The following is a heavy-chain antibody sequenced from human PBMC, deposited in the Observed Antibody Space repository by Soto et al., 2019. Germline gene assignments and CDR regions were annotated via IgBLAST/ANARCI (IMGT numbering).Heavy chain of an antibody. V-gene: IGHV1-2*02. CDR3: ARSFSSTYFHNKYAMDV. J-gene: IGHJ6*02. CDR2: INPTGGGT. Sequence: GASVKVSCKASGYTFTDYYIHWVRQAPGQGLEWMGWINPTGGGTNYAQKFRGRVTMTRDTSTSTAYLELSRLTSDDTAVFYCARSFSSTYFHNKYAMDVWGQGTTLTVSS. D-gene: IGHD2-2*01. CDR1: GYTFTDYY.